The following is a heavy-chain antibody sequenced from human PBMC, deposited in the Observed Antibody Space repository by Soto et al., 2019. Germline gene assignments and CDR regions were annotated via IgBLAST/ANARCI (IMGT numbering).Heavy chain of an antibody. J-gene: IGHJ6*02. CDR1: GGTFSSYA. Sequence: QVQLVQSGAEVKKPGSSVKVSCKASGGTFSSYAISWVRQAPGRGLEWMGGIIPIFGTANYAQKFQGRVTIYADEINSPAFKELSRLRSEGTGVEFCARDYIVVVPAGDYGKYGWGQGTTVTVSS. D-gene: IGHD2-2*01. V-gene: IGHV1-69*01. CDR3: ARDYIVVVPAGDYGKYG. CDR2: IIPIFGTA.